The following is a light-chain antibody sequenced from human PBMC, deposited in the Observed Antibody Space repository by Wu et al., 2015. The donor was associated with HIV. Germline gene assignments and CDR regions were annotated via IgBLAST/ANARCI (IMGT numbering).Light chain of an antibody. Sequence: ETMMTQSPVTLSVSPGERATLSCRASQSVSNNLAWYQQKPGQAPRLLIYGASTRATGIPARFSGSGSGTEFTLTISSMQSEDFAVYYCQQYKKWPPITFGQGTRLEIK. CDR1: QSVSNN. V-gene: IGKV3-15*01. CDR2: GAS. J-gene: IGKJ5*01. CDR3: QQYKKWPPIT.